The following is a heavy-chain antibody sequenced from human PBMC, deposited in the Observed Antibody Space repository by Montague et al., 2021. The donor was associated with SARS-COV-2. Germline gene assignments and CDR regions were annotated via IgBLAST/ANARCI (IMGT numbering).Heavy chain of an antibody. CDR2: ISYTGHTRY. CDR1: GESSDGYF. V-gene: IGHV4-34*01. CDR3: ARSLYSVSCCTD. J-gene: IGHJ4*02. Sequence: SETLSLTCAVYGESSDGYFWSWICLSPGKAMEWIGEISYTGHTRYNPNPSLRGRVSISTASSKNQFSLNLTSVTAADTAVYYCARSLYSVSCCTDWGQGTQVTVSP. D-gene: IGHD5/OR15-5a*01.